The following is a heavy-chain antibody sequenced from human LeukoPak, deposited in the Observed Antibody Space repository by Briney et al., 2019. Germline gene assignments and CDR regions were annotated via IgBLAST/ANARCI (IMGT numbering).Heavy chain of an antibody. CDR2: IYYSGST. J-gene: IGHJ3*02. D-gene: IGHD3-10*01. CDR1: GGSISSGDYY. V-gene: IGHV4-30-4*01. Sequence: SETLSLTCTVSGGSISSGDYYWSWIRQPPGKGLGWIGYIYYSGSTYYNPSLKSRVTISVDTSKNQFSLKLSSVTAADTAVYYCARENMVRALSEAFDIWGQGTMVTVSS. CDR3: ARENMVRALSEAFDI.